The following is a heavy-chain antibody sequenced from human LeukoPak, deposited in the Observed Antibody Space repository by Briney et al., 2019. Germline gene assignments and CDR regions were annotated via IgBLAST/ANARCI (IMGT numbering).Heavy chain of an antibody. Sequence: GASVKVSCKASGYTFTCYYMHWVRQAPGQGLEWMGWINPNSGGTNYAQKFQGRVTMTRDTSISTAYMELSRLRSDDTAVYYCARDRSTVTQRFLDAFDIWGQGTMVTVSS. CDR1: GYTFTCYY. D-gene: IGHD4-17*01. J-gene: IGHJ3*02. V-gene: IGHV1-2*02. CDR3: ARDRSTVTQRFLDAFDI. CDR2: INPNSGGT.